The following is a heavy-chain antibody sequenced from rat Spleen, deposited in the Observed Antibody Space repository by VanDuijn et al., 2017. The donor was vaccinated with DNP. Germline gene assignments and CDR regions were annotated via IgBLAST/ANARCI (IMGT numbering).Heavy chain of an antibody. CDR3: ARCTRYFDY. V-gene: IGHV3-1*01. D-gene: IGHD1-1*01. J-gene: IGHJ2*01. Sequence: EVQLQESGSGLVKPSQSLSLTCSVTGYSITSNYWGWIRKFPGNKLEYIGHISYSGGTNYNPSLKSRISITRDTSKNHFFLHLNSVTTEDTATYYCARCTRYFDYWGQGVMVTVSS. CDR1: GYSITSNY. CDR2: ISYSGGT.